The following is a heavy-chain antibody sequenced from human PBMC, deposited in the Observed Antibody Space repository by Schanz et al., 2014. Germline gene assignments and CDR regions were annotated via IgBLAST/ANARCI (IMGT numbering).Heavy chain of an antibody. V-gene: IGHV4-61*02. D-gene: IGHD1-1*01. CDR2: VFPNGIT. J-gene: IGHJ2*01. Sequence: QVQLQESGPGLVKPSQTLSLTCTVSGGSIRSGTYYWSWIRQPAGKALEWVGRVFPNGITNYNPSLKSRVPIPLDTSKTRFSRTLPSLTAADTAVYYCARDTTWRLDLWGRGTLVTVSS. CDR1: GGSIRSGTYY. CDR3: ARDTTWRLDL.